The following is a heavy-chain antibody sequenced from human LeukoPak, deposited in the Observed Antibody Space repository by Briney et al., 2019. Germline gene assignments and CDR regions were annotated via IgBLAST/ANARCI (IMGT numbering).Heavy chain of an antibody. Sequence: SETLSLTCTVSGDSISSSSYFWGWIRQPPGKGLEWIGSIYYSGSTYYNPSLKSRVTISVDTSKNQFSLKLTSVTAADTAVYYCAREGYCSTASCPFIWFNPWGQGTLVTVSS. D-gene: IGHD2-2*01. J-gene: IGHJ5*02. CDR1: GDSISSSSYF. V-gene: IGHV4-39*02. CDR2: IYYSGST. CDR3: AREGYCSTASCPFIWFNP.